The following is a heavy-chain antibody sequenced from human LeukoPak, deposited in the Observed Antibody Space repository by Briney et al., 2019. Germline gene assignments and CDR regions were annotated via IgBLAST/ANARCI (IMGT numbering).Heavy chain of an antibody. D-gene: IGHD3-3*02. Sequence: GGSLRLSCAASGFTFSSYGMHWVRRAPGKGLEWVAFIRYDGSNKYYADSVKGRFTISRDNSKNTLYLQMNSLRAEDTAVYYCARININHILIDRFDPWGQGTLVTVSS. CDR1: GFTFSSYG. CDR3: ARININHILIDRFDP. V-gene: IGHV3-30*02. J-gene: IGHJ5*02. CDR2: IRYDGSNK.